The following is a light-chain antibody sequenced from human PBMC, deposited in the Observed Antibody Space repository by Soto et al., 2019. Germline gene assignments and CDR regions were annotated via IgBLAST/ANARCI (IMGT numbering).Light chain of an antibody. Sequence: IVLTQYPGTLSLSPGERATLSCRASQSVSSSYLAWYQQKPGQAPRLLIYGASSRATGIPDRFSGSGSGTDFTLTISRLEPEDFAVYYCQQYGSSPPWTFGQGTMVDIK. CDR2: GAS. V-gene: IGKV3-20*01. CDR3: QQYGSSPPWT. J-gene: IGKJ1*01. CDR1: QSVSSSY.